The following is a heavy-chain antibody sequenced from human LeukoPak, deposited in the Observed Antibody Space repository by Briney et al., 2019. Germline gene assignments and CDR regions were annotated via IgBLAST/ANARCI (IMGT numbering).Heavy chain of an antibody. CDR1: GFTFSTYW. CDR3: ARIGYSSSSFDY. CDR2: IKQDGSVK. V-gene: IGHV3-7*01. D-gene: IGHD6-13*01. Sequence: GGSLRLSCAASGFTFSTYWMSWVRQAPGKGLEWVANIKQDGSVKYYVDSLKGRFTISRDNAKNSVYLQMNSLRADDTAVYYCARIGYSSSSFDYWGQGTLVIVSS. J-gene: IGHJ4*02.